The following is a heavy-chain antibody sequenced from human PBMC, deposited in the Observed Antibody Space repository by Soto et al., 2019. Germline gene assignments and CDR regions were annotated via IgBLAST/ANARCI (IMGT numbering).Heavy chain of an antibody. J-gene: IGHJ6*02. CDR1: GGSFTYT. Sequence: GASLKVSGKASGGSFTYTRSWVRQAPGQGLEWMGGIIPIFGTTNYAQKFQGRVTITADESTKTAYMELNPLRSEDTAVYYCARLHSHGTYGMDVWGQGTTVTVSS. CDR2: IIPIFGTT. V-gene: IGHV1-69*01. D-gene: IGHD5-18*01. CDR3: ARLHSHGTYGMDV.